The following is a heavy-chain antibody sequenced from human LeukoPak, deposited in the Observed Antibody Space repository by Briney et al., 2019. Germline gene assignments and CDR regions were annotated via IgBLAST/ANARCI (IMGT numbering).Heavy chain of an antibody. D-gene: IGHD3-22*01. V-gene: IGHV4-59*01. J-gene: IGHJ6*02. CDR1: GGSISSYY. CDR3: ARDSGWDYYDSSGTNHPLYYYGMDV. Sequence: PSETLSLTCTVPGGSISSYYWSWIRQPPGKGLEWIGYIYYSGSTNYNPSLKSRVTISVDTSKNQFSLKLSSVTAADTAVYYCARDSGWDYYDSSGTNHPLYYYGMDVWGQGTTVTVSS. CDR2: IYYSGST.